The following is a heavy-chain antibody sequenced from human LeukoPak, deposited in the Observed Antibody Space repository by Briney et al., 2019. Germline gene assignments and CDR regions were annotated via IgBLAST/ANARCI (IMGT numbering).Heavy chain of an antibody. D-gene: IGHD2-15*01. CDR2: IKQDGSEK. CDR1: GLTLSSHW. V-gene: IGHV3-7*03. J-gene: IGHJ4*02. Sequence: GGSLRLSCAASGLTLSSHWMSWVRQAPGKGLEWVANIKQDGSEKYYVDSVKGRFTISRDNAKNSLYLQMNSLRAEDTAVYYCASPYCSGVSCYHFDYWGQGTLVTVSS. CDR3: ASPYCSGVSCYHFDY.